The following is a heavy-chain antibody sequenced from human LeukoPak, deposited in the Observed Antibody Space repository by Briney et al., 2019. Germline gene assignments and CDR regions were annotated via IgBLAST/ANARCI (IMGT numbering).Heavy chain of an antibody. CDR3: ATSIKEFYGAFDI. CDR1: GGSISSSSYY. Sequence: NPSETLSLTCTVSGGSISSSSYYWGWIRQPPGKGLEWIGYIYYSGSTYYNPSLKSRVTISVDTSKNQFSLKLSSVTAADTAVYYCATSIKEFYGAFDIWGQGTMVTVSS. V-gene: IGHV4-31*03. J-gene: IGHJ3*02. CDR2: IYYSGST. D-gene: IGHD2-21*01.